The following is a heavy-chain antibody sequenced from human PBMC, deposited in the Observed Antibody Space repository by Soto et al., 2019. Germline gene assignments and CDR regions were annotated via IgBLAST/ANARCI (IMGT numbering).Heavy chain of an antibody. CDR2: MYYSGGS. D-gene: IGHD3-16*01. CDR3: VRSVHSSGGVM. Sequence: QVQLQEWGPGLVKPSETLSLTCTVSGASMNNYYGSWVRQPPGKGLEWIGYMYYSGGSNSNPSLKGRVTISGDTSDNQISLKVTSVTAADPAVYYCVRSVHSSGGVMWGQGTLVTVSS. V-gene: IGHV4-59*01. J-gene: IGHJ4*02. CDR1: GASMNNYY.